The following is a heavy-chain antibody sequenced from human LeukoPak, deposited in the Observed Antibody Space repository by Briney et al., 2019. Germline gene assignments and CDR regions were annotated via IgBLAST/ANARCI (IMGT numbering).Heavy chain of an antibody. V-gene: IGHV4-38-2*02. Sequence: SETLSLTCTVSGHSIISDYYWGWIRQPPGKGLEWIGSIYHSGTTYYNPSLKSRVTISVDTSKNQFSLKLTSVTAADTVVYYCARGARGYSYDWGQGTLVTVSS. CDR1: GHSIISDYY. CDR3: ARGARGYSYD. J-gene: IGHJ4*02. D-gene: IGHD5-18*01. CDR2: IYHSGTT.